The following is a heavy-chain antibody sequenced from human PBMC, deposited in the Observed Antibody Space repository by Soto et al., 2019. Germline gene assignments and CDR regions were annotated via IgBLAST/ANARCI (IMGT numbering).Heavy chain of an antibody. V-gene: IGHV1-18*01. CDR1: GYTFTRYV. CDR3: ARVQSGYDFAY. Sequence: QVQLVQSVAEVKKPGASVKVSCKASGYTFTRYVINWVRQAPGQGLVWMGWISANNCNTHYAQKLQGRVTMTTDTSTSTAYMELMRLRSDDTAVYYCARVQSGYDFAYWGQGTLGTVSS. D-gene: IGHD5-12*01. CDR2: ISANNCNT. J-gene: IGHJ4*02.